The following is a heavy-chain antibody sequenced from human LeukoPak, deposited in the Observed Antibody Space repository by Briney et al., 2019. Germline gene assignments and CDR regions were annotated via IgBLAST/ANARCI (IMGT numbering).Heavy chain of an antibody. J-gene: IGHJ5*02. CDR3: ARGSTRDSSGWYGPGKWFDP. CDR1: GYTFTGYY. D-gene: IGHD6-19*01. V-gene: IGHV1-2*02. Sequence: GASVMVSCKASGYTFTGYYMHWVRQAPGQGLEWMGWINPNSGVTNYAQKFQGRVTMTRDTSISTAYMELSRLRSDDTAVYYCARGSTRDSSGWYGPGKWFDPWGQGTLVTVSS. CDR2: INPNSGVT.